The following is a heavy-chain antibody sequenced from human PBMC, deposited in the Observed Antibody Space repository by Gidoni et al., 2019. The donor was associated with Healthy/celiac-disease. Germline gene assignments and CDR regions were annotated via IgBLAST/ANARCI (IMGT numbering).Heavy chain of an antibody. CDR2: IDWDDDK. Sequence: QVTLKESGPALVKPTQILTLTCTFSGFSLSTSGMRVSWIRPPPGKALEWLARIDWDDDKFYSTSLKTRLTISKDTSKIQVVITMTNMDPVDTATYYCARDSGSYYPFDYWGQGTLVTVSS. D-gene: IGHD1-26*01. CDR1: GFSLSTSGMR. V-gene: IGHV2-70*04. CDR3: ARDSGSYYPFDY. J-gene: IGHJ4*02.